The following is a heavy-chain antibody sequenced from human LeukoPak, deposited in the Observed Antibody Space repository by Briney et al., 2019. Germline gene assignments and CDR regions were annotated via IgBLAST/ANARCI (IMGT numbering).Heavy chain of an antibody. CDR1: GGSISSYY. J-gene: IGHJ4*02. CDR2: IYSSGST. CDR3: ARGGISTSLDY. Sequence: SETLSLTCTVSGGSISSYYWSWIRQPAGKGLEWIGRIYSSGSTNYNPSLKSRVTMSGDTSENQISLKLSSVTAADTAVYYCARGGISTSLDYWGQGTLVTVSS. V-gene: IGHV4-4*07. D-gene: IGHD2-2*01.